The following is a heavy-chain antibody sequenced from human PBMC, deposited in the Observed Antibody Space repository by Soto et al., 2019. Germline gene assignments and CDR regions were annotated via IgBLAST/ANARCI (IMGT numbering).Heavy chain of an antibody. D-gene: IGHD4-17*01. CDR1: GGTFSIYA. V-gene: IGHV1-69*13. CDR3: ARESHGDYGWFSP. CDR2: IIPIFGTA. J-gene: IGHJ5*02. Sequence: SVKVSCKASGGTFSIYAISWVLQAPGQGLEWTGGIIPIFGTANYAQKFQGRVTITADESTSTAYMELSSLRSEDTAVYYCARESHGDYGWFSPCGQGTLVPVSS.